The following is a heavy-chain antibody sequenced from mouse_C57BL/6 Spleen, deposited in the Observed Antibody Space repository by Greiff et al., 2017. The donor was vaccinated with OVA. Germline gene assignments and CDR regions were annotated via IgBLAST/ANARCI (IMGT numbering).Heavy chain of an antibody. J-gene: IGHJ2*01. CDR3: AREVTTAVVPYYFDY. CDR2: INPGSGGT. CDR1: GYAFTNYL. V-gene: IGHV1-54*01. Sequence: QVQLKQSGAELVRPGTSVKVSCKASGYAFTNYLIEWVKQRPGQGLEWIGVINPGSGGTNYNEKFKGKATLTADKSSSTAYMQLSSLTSEDSAVYFGAREVTTAVVPYYFDYWGQGTTLTVSS. D-gene: IGHD1-2*01.